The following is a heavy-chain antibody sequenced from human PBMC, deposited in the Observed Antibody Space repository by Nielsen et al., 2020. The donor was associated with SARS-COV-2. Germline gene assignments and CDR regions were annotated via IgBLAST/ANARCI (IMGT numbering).Heavy chain of an antibody. CDR1: GFTFNIYA. CDR2: VSSSGGST. CDR3: ARDPLYYDILTGWLLDY. Sequence: GGSLRLSCAASGFTFNIYAMAWVRRAPGRGLQWVTGVSSSGGSTYYTDSVKGRFSISRDNSKNTLYLQMNSLRAEDTAVYYCARDPLYYDILTGWLLDYWGQGTLVTVSS. V-gene: IGHV3-23*01. D-gene: IGHD3-9*01. J-gene: IGHJ4*02.